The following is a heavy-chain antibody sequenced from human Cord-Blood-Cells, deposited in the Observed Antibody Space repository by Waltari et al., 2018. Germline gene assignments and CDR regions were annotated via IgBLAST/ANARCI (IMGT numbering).Heavy chain of an antibody. J-gene: IGHJ3*02. CDR2: IYPGDSDT. CDR3: ARGLTTVVTGLSDAFDI. CDR1: GYSFTSYW. D-gene: IGHD4-17*01. Sequence: EVQLVQSGAEVKKPGESLKISCKGSGYSFTSYWIGWVRQMPGKGLEWMGIIYPGDSDTRYSPSSQGQVTISADKSISTAYLQWSSLKASDTAMYYCARGLTTVVTGLSDAFDIWGQGTMVTVSS. V-gene: IGHV5-51*01.